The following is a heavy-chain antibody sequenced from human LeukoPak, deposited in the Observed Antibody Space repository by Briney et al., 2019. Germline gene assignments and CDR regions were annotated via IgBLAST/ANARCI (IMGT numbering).Heavy chain of an antibody. J-gene: IGHJ6*03. Sequence: PGGSLRLSCAASGFTFSSYSMNWVRQAPGKGLEWVSSISSSSSYIYYADSVKGRFTISRDNAKNSLYLQMNSLRAEDTAVYYCARDLPEQQLTPYYYYYMDVWGKGTTVTVSS. V-gene: IGHV3-21*01. D-gene: IGHD6-13*01. CDR3: ARDLPEQQLTPYYYYYMDV. CDR1: GFTFSSYS. CDR2: ISSSSSYI.